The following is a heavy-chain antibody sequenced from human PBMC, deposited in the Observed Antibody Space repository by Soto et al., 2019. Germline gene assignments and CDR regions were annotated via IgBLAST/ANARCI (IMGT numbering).Heavy chain of an antibody. D-gene: IGHD1-26*01. J-gene: IGHJ4*02. Sequence: SETLSLTCTVSGGSITGYHWSWIRQPAGEGLEWIGRIYSSGSTKYNPSLKSRVTMSVDTSKNQFSLNLISVAAADTAVYYCARSGGSFNLDFWGLGTLVTVSS. CDR1: GGSITGYH. CDR2: IYSSGST. V-gene: IGHV4-4*07. CDR3: ARSGGSFNLDF.